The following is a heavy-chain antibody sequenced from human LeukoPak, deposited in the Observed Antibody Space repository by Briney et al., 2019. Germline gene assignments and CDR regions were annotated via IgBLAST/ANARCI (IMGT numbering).Heavy chain of an antibody. Sequence: KPSETLSLTCSVSGGSITSYYWSWIRQPPGKGLEWIGYIYYSGSTNYNPSLKSRVTISVDRSKNQFSLKLSSVTAADTAVYYCARLVAATGNFDYWGQGTLVTVSS. V-gene: IGHV4-59*12. D-gene: IGHD6-13*01. J-gene: IGHJ4*02. CDR2: IYYSGST. CDR3: ARLVAATGNFDY. CDR1: GGSITSYY.